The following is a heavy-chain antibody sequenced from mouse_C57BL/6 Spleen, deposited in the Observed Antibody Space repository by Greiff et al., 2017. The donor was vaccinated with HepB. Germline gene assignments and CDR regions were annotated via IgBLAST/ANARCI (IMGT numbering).Heavy chain of an antibody. CDR1: GYTFTSYG. CDR2: IYPRSGNT. Sequence: QVQLKESGAELARPGASVKLSCKASGYTFTSYGISWVKQRTGQGLEWIGEIYPRSGNTYYNEKFKGKATLTADKSSSTAYMELRSLTSEDSAVYFCAREGGLDYYGSSQNYFDYWGQGTTLTVSS. CDR3: AREGGLDYYGSSQNYFDY. J-gene: IGHJ2*01. D-gene: IGHD1-1*01. V-gene: IGHV1-81*01.